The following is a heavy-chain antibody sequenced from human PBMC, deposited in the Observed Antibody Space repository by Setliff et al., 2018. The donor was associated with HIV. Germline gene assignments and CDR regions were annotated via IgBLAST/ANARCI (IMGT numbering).Heavy chain of an antibody. CDR3: ARVFRNLPDY. V-gene: IGHV3-74*01. CDR2: INSDGSYT. CDR1: GFTFSSYW. D-gene: IGHD1-1*01. Sequence: GGSLRLSCAASGFTFSSYWMHWVRQAPGKGLVWVSSINSDGSYTSYAESVKGRFTISRDTSKNTLYLQMNSLRAEDTAVYYCARVFRNLPDYWGQGILVTVSS. J-gene: IGHJ4*02.